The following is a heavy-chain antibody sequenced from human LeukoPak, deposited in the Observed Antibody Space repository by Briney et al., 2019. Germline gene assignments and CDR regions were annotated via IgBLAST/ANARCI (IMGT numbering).Heavy chain of an antibody. CDR2: IYYSGST. CDR1: GGSISSDDYY. Sequence: SQTLSLTCTVSGGSISSDDYYWMWMPPPPGRDLEWVGYIYYSGSTYSDPSLKSRVTLSVDMSKNQFSLKLSSVTAADAAVYYCASEEASFGKWNDDFDYWGQGTLVTVSS. V-gene: IGHV4-30-4*01. J-gene: IGHJ4*02. D-gene: IGHD1-1*01. CDR3: ASEEASFGKWNDDFDY.